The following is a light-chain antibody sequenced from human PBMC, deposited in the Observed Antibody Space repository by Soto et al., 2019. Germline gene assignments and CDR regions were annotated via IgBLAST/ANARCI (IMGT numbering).Light chain of an antibody. CDR3: CSYAGSFIFV. V-gene: IGLV2-11*01. CDR1: SSDIGASTF. J-gene: IGLJ1*01. CDR2: EVS. Sequence: QSALTQPASVSESPGQSITISCTGTSSDIGASTFVSWYQQHPGKAPKLLIYEVSNRPSGIPDRFFGSKFGNTASLTISGLQAEDEADYYCCSYAGSFIFVFGTGTKLTVL.